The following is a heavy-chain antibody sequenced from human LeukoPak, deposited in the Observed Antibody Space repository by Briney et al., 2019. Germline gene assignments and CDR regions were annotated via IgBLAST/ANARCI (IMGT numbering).Heavy chain of an antibody. CDR1: GYTFTSYG. Sequence: GASVKVSCKAPGYTFTSYGISWVRQAPGQGLEWMGWISAYNGNTNYAQKLQGRVTMTTDTSTSTAYMELRSLRSDDTAVYYCARDNFRLGLRAFDIWGQGTMVTVSS. CDR3: ARDNFRLGLRAFDI. V-gene: IGHV1-18*01. D-gene: IGHD4/OR15-4a*01. CDR2: ISAYNGNT. J-gene: IGHJ3*02.